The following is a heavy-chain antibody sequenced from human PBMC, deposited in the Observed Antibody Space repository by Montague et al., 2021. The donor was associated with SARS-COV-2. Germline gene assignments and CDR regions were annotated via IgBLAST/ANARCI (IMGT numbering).Heavy chain of an antibody. V-gene: IGHV3-7*01. D-gene: IGHD3-22*01. CDR1: GFTFSSYW. J-gene: IGHJ4*02. Sequence: SLRLSCAASGFTFSSYWMSWVRQAPGKGLEWVANIKEDGSEKKYLGSVKGLFTISRDNAKDSLYLQMNSPRAEDTAVYYCAREYFDNSGMGHYWGQGTLVAVSS. CDR2: IKEDGSEK. CDR3: AREYFDNSGMGHY.